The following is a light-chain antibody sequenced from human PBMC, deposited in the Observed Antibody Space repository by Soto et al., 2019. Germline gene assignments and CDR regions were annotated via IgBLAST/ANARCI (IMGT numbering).Light chain of an antibody. CDR1: QSISTW. CDR3: QQYNTYPLS. CDR2: KAS. V-gene: IGKV1-5*03. Sequence: DIQMTRSPSTLSASVGDRVTITCRASQSISTWLAWYQQKPGKAPKLLIYKASNLEGGVPSRFSGSGSGTEFTITINSLQPDDFATYYCQQYNTYPLSFGGGTTVEIK. J-gene: IGKJ4*01.